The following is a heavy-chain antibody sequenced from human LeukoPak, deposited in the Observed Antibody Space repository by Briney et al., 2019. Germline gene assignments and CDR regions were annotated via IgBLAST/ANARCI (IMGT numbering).Heavy chain of an antibody. D-gene: IGHD5-12*01. Sequence: SVKVSCKASGGTFSSYAISWVRQAPGQGLEWMGRIIPIFGTANYAQRFQGRVTITTDESTSTAYMELSSLRSEDTAVYYCARDHSSWLRFGTLYWYFDLWGRGTLVTVSS. J-gene: IGHJ2*01. V-gene: IGHV1-69*05. CDR2: IIPIFGTA. CDR1: GGTFSSYA. CDR3: ARDHSSWLRFGTLYWYFDL.